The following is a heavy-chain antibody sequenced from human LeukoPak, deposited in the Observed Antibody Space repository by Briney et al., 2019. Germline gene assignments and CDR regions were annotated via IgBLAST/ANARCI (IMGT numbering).Heavy chain of an antibody. CDR2: ISYDGSNK. CDR3: AKDLSTYFDY. D-gene: IGHD5/OR15-5a*01. J-gene: IGHJ4*02. Sequence: GRSLRLSCAASGFTFSSYGMHWVRQAPGKGLEWMAVISYDGSNKYYADSVKGRFTVSRDNSKNTLYLQMNSLRAEDTAVYYCAKDLSTYFDYWGQGTLVTVSS. V-gene: IGHV3-30*18. CDR1: GFTFSSYG.